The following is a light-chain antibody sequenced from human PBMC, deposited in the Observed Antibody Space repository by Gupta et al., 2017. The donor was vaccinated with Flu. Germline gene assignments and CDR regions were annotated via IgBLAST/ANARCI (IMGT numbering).Light chain of an antibody. J-gene: IGKJ1*01. Sequence: EVVMTQSPAILSVSPGERATLSCSASLRVSSNLAWYQQKPGQAPRLLIYGASTRATGIPARFSGSGSGSEFTLTISSLQSEDFAVYYCQQYYNRPTFGQGTKVEIK. CDR1: LRVSSN. V-gene: IGKV3-15*01. CDR3: QQYYNRPT. CDR2: GAS.